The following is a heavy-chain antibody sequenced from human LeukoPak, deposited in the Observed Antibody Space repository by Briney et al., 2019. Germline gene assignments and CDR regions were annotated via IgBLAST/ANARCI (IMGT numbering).Heavy chain of an antibody. Sequence: SETLSLTCTVSGGSISSSSYYWGWIRQPPGKGLEWIGSIYYSGGTYYNPSLKSRVTISVDTSKNQFSLKLSSVTAADTAVYYCARGWSGDYASWFDPWGQGTLVTVSS. CDR1: GGSISSSSYY. D-gene: IGHD4-17*01. CDR3: ARGWSGDYASWFDP. CDR2: IYYSGGT. J-gene: IGHJ5*02. V-gene: IGHV4-39*01.